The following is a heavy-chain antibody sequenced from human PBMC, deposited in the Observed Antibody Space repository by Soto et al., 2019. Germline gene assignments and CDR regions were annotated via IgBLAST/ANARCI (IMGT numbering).Heavy chain of an antibody. CDR1: GYTFTGYY. CDR3: ARVRVSVVTIFGVDHYYYYGMDV. CDR2: INPNSGGT. D-gene: IGHD3-3*01. J-gene: IGHJ6*02. V-gene: IGHV1-2*04. Sequence: QVQLVQSGAEVKKPGASVKVSCKASGYTFTGYYMHWVRQAPGQGLEWMGWINPNSGGTNYAQKFQGWVTMTRDTSISTAYMELSRLRSDDTAVYYCARVRVSVVTIFGVDHYYYYGMDVWGQGTTVTVSS.